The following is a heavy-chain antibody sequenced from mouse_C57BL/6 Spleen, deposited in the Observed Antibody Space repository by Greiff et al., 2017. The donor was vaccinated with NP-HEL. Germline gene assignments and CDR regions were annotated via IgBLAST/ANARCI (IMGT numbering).Heavy chain of an antibody. D-gene: IGHD1-1*01. CDR1: GYTFTSYW. Sequence: QVQLQQPGTELVKPGASVKLSCKASGYTFTSYWMHWVKQRPGQGLEWIGNINPSNGNTYYNEKFKGKATLTAEKSSSTAYMQLSSLTSEDSAVYFCARCGTTVPFMDYWGQGTSVTVSS. CDR2: INPSNGNT. V-gene: IGHV1-53*01. J-gene: IGHJ4*01. CDR3: ARCGTTVPFMDY.